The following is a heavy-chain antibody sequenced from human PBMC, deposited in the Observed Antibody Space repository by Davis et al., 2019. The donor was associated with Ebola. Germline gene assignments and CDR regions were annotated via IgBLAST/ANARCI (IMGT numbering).Heavy chain of an antibody. V-gene: IGHV1-2*06. CDR2: INPNSGGT. J-gene: IGHJ4*02. D-gene: IGHD2-15*01. CDR1: GYTFTNYG. Sequence: AASVKVSCKASGYTFTNYGITWVRQAPGQGLEWMGRINPNSGGTNYAQKFQGGVTMTRDTSISTAYMELSRLRSDDTAVYYCAREGYCSGGSCYHFDYWGQGTLVTVSS. CDR3: AREGYCSGGSCYHFDY.